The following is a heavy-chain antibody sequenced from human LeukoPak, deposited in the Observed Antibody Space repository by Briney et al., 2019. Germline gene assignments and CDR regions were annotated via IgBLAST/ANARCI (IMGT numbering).Heavy chain of an antibody. CDR3: ANHLACGSTSCPSFDY. J-gene: IGHJ4*02. Sequence: PGRSLRLSCAASGFTFSDYYMSWIRQAPGKGLEWVSYISSSGSTIYYADSVKGRFTISRDNAKNSLYLQMNSLRAEDTAVYYCANHLACGSTSCPSFDYWGQGTLVTVSS. CDR1: GFTFSDYY. CDR2: ISSSGSTI. D-gene: IGHD2-2*01. V-gene: IGHV3-11*04.